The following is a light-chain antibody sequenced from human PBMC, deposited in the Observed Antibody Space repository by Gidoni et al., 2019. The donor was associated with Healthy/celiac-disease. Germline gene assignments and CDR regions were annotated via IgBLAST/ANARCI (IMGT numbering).Light chain of an antibody. J-gene: IGKJ2*01. CDR2: GAS. V-gene: IGKV3-20*01. CDR3: QQYGSSLPYT. Sequence: EIVLTPSPGTLSLSPGERATLSCRASQSVSSSYLDWYQQKPGQAPRLLIYGASSRATGITDRLSGSGSGTDFTLTISRLEPEDFAVYYCQQYGSSLPYTFGQXTKLEIK. CDR1: QSVSSSY.